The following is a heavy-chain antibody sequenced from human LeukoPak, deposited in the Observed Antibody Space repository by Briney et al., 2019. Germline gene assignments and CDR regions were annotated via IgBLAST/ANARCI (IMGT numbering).Heavy chain of an antibody. V-gene: IGHV5-51*01. CDR2: IYPGDSDP. Sequence: GESLKISCKGSGYTFTTYWIGLVRQMPGKGLEWMGIIYPGDSDPRYSPSFQGQVTISADKSISTAYLQWSSLKASDSAIYYCVRHGLGSSWFGFDYWGQGTLVTVSS. D-gene: IGHD6-13*01. CDR3: VRHGLGSSWFGFDY. CDR1: GYTFTTYW. J-gene: IGHJ4*02.